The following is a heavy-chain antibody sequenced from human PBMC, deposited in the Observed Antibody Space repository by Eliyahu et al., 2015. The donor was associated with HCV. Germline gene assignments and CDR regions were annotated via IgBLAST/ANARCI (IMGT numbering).Heavy chain of an antibody. V-gene: IGHV3-30*04. Sequence: QXQLVESGGGVVQPGRSLXLSCAASGFXFSSYAMHWVRQAPGKGLEWVAVISXDXXNXYYADSVKGRFTISRDNSKNTLYLQMNSLRAEDTAVYYCAREGLIAALDAFDIWGQGTMVTVSS. CDR1: GFXFSSYA. CDR2: ISXDXXNX. CDR3: AREGLIAALDAFDI. D-gene: IGHD6-6*01. J-gene: IGHJ3*02.